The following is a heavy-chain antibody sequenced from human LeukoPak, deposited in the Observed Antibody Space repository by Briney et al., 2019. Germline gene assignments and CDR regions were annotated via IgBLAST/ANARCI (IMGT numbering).Heavy chain of an antibody. J-gene: IGHJ6*02. CDR2: INHNGNVN. Sequence: GGSLRLSCAASGFTFSSYAMHWVRQAPGKGLEWVASINHNGNVNYYVDSVKGRFTISRDNAKNPLYLQMSNLRAEDTAVYFCARGGGLDVWGQGATVTVSS. D-gene: IGHD3-16*01. CDR3: ARGGGLDV. CDR1: GFTFSSYA. V-gene: IGHV3-7*03.